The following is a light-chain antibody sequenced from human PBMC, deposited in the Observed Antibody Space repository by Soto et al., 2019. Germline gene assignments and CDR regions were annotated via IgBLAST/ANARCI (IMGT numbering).Light chain of an antibody. Sequence: EIVLTQSPDTLYLSPGERAIFSCRTSQSIGSTLAWYQHKPGQAPRLLIYDASKRATGIPARFSGSGSGTDFTLTIVSREPEDVAVYFCQQRSKWPVTFDPGTTVDIK. J-gene: IGKJ3*01. V-gene: IGKV3-11*01. CDR1: QSIGST. CDR2: DAS. CDR3: QQRSKWPVT.